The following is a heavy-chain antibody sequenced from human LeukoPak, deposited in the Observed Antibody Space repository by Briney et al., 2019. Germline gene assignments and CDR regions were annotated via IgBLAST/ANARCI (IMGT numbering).Heavy chain of an antibody. CDR1: GFTFRRYA. D-gene: IGHD4-17*01. CDR3: AKDHDFDDYYYYCDY. J-gene: IGHJ4*02. CDR2: ISGSGETT. Sequence: GGSLRLSCAASGFTFRRYAMSWVRQAPRKGLEWVSGISGSGETTFADSLKGRFSISRDNSKNTLYLQMNSLRPEDTAVYYCAKDHDFDDYYYYCDYWGQGALVTVSS. V-gene: IGHV3-23*01.